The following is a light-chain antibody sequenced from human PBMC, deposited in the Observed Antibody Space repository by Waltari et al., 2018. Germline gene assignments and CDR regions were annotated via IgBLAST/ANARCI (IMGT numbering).Light chain of an antibody. Sequence: QSLLHRDGKTYLYWYLKRPCQSPQLLISEVSSRFSGVPDRFSGSGSGTDFTLKISRVEAEDVGLYYCMQGVHLPLTFGGGTKVEIQ. CDR1: QSLLHRDGKTY. J-gene: IGKJ4*01. V-gene: IGKV2-29*03. CDR2: EVS. CDR3: MQGVHLPLT.